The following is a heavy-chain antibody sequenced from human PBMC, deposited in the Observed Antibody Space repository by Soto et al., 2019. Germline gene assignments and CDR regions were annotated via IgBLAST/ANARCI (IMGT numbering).Heavy chain of an antibody. CDR3: ARLASRIIAETGGDN. D-gene: IGHD6-19*01. Sequence: PSETLSLTCTVSGGSISSRTYYWGWIRQPPGKGLEWIGSIYYTGSTYYNPSLKSRVTISVYTSKNQFSLKLSSVTAADTAVYYCARLASRIIAETGGDNWGQGTPVTVSS. V-gene: IGHV4-39*01. CDR1: GGSISSRTYY. J-gene: IGHJ4*02. CDR2: IYYTGST.